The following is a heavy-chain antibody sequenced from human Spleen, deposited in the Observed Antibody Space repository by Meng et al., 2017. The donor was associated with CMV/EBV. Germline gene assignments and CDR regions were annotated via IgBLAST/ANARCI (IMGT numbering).Heavy chain of an antibody. Sequence: SVKVSCKASGGTFSSYATSWVRQAPGQGLEWMGGIIPIFGTANYAQKFQGRVTITTDESTSTAYMELSSLRSEDTAVYYCARNLHYCSSTSCYTYNWFDPWGQGTLVTVSS. CDR3: ARNLHYCSSTSCYTYNWFDP. D-gene: IGHD2-2*02. J-gene: IGHJ5*02. V-gene: IGHV1-69*05. CDR2: IIPIFGTA. CDR1: GGTFSSYA.